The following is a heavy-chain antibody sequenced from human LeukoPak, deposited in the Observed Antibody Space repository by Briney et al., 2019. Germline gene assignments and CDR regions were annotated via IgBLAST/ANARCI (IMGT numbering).Heavy chain of an antibody. V-gene: IGHV6-1*01. Sequence: SQTLSLTCAISGDSVSSNTAAWNCIRQSPSRGLEWLGRTYYRSKWYNDYAVSMKGRITINPDTPKNQLSLQLNSVTPEDAAVYYCARERSSSFDPWGQGTLVTVSS. CDR1: GDSVSSNTAA. D-gene: IGHD6-6*01. CDR3: ARERSSSFDP. CDR2: TYYRSKWYN. J-gene: IGHJ5*02.